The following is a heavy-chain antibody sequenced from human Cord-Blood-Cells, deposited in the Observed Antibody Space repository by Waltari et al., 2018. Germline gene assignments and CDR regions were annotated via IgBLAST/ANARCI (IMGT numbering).Heavy chain of an antibody. V-gene: IGHV3-48*02. CDR1: GFTFSSYS. CDR3: ASDIVVVPAATDAFDI. D-gene: IGHD2-2*01. Sequence: EVQLVESGGGLVQPGGSLRLSCAASGFTFSSYSMNWVRQAPGKGLEWVSYISSSSSTIYYTDSVKGRFTISRDNAKNSLYLQMNSLRDEDTAVYYCASDIVVVPAATDAFDIWGQGTMVTVSS. J-gene: IGHJ3*02. CDR2: ISSSSSTI.